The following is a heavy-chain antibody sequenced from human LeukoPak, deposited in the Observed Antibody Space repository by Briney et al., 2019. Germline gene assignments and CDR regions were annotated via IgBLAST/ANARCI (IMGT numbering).Heavy chain of an antibody. J-gene: IGHJ4*02. V-gene: IGHV3-30-3*01. Sequence: GRSLRLSCAASGFTFSTYAMHRVRQAPGKGLEWVAVISYDGSNRYADSVKGRFTISRDSSRHTVYLQMNSLRDEDTAVYYCARDQGYSTTTSCYSIGGYFDYWGQGTLVTVSS. D-gene: IGHD2-2*01. CDR2: ISYDGSNR. CDR1: GFTFSTYA. CDR3: ARDQGYSTTTSCYSIGGYFDY.